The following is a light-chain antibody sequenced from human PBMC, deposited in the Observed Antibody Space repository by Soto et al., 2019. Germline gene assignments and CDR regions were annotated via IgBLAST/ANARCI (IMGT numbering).Light chain of an antibody. CDR1: ESLLHITGETF. CDR2: EVY. J-gene: IGKJ5*01. CDR3: MKSTQLHPT. Sequence: DVVMTQTPLSLSVAPGQPAYISCKSSESLLHITGETFLFWYLQKPGQSQQLMIYEVYTRVSGVQDRFSGSGSGTDFKLEISRVETDDVGIYYCMKSTQLHPTFGQGKRLEIK. V-gene: IGKV2D-29*02.